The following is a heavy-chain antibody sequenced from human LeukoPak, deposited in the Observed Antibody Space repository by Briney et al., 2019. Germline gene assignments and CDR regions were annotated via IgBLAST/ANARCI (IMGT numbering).Heavy chain of an antibody. J-gene: IGHJ6*03. D-gene: IGHD3-22*01. V-gene: IGHV3-23*01. CDR3: ARGGDSSGYYQNHYYYYMDV. CDR1: GFTFSSYG. CDR2: ISGSGGST. Sequence: GGTLRLSCAASGFTFSSYGMSWVRQAPGKGLEWVSAISGSGGSTYYADSVKGRFTISRDNSKNTLYLQMNSLRAEDTALYHCARGGDSSGYYQNHYYYYMDVWGKGTTVTISS.